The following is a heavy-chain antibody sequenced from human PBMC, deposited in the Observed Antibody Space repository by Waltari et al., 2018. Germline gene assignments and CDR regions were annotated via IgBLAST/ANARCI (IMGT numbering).Heavy chain of an antibody. V-gene: IGHV3-7*01. D-gene: IGHD1-1*01. CDR2: IRQEGDAV. CDR1: GFNFSNFY. J-gene: IGHJ1*01. Sequence: EVQLVESGGGLVEPGGSLRLSCAASGFNFSNFYMSWVRQAPGKGLEWVANIRQEGDAVTYSDSVKGRFTISRDNAKSSLYLQMNSLRADDTAVYHCAIGDGTTAGLYFRHWGQGTLATVSS. CDR3: AIGDGTTAGLYFRH.